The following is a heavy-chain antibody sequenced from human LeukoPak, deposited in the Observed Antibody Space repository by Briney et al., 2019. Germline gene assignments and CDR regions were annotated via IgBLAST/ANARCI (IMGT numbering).Heavy chain of an antibody. D-gene: IGHD6-13*01. J-gene: IGHJ4*02. CDR2: ISYDGSNK. Sequence: PGRSLRLSCAASGFTFSSYGMHWVRQAPGKGLEWVAVISYDGSNKYYADSVKGRFTIFRDNSKNALSLQMNSLRAEDTAVYYCAKEGHGGSSWPYYFDYWGQGTLVTVSS. CDR3: AKEGHGGSSWPYYFDY. V-gene: IGHV3-30*18. CDR1: GFTFSSYG.